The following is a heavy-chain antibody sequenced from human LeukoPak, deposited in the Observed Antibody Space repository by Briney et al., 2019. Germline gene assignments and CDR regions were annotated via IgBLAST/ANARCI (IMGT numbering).Heavy chain of an antibody. D-gene: IGHD3-9*01. V-gene: IGHV4-30-4*01. CDR1: GRSINSGDYY. J-gene: IGHJ4*02. CDR3: ARVVTDWAIHN. CDR2: IYYSGST. Sequence: SETLSLTCTVSGRSINSGDYYWSWIRQPPGKGLEWIGFIYYSGSTYNNPSLKSRVTISVDTSKNQFSLRLSSVTAADTAMYYCARVVTDWAIHNWGQGTLVTVSS.